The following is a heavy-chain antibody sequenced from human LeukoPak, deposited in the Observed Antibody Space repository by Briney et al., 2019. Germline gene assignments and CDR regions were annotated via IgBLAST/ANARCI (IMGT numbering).Heavy chain of an antibody. D-gene: IGHD1-20*01. CDR1: GGSFSGYY. V-gene: IGHV4-34*01. CDR2: INHSGST. CDR3: ARGSEDNWNDLLWAFDI. Sequence: SETLSLTCAVYGGSFSGYYWSWIRQPPGKGLEWIGEINHSGSTNYNPSLKSRVTISVDTSKNQSSLKLSSVTAADTAVYYCARGSEDNWNDLLWAFDIWGQGTMVTVSS. J-gene: IGHJ3*02.